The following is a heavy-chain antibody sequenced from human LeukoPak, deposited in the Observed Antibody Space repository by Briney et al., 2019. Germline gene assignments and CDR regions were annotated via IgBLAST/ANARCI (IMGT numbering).Heavy chain of an antibody. V-gene: IGHV3-64*01. CDR1: GFSFSSHA. J-gene: IGHJ4*02. Sequence: GGSLRLPCAASGFSFSSHAMHWVRQAPGKGLEYVSAISSNGGRTYYANSVKGRFTISRDNSKNTLYLQMGSLRAEDMAVYYCARQAPTLRNYFDYWGQGTLVTVSS. CDR3: ARQAPTLRNYFDY. CDR2: ISSNGGRT.